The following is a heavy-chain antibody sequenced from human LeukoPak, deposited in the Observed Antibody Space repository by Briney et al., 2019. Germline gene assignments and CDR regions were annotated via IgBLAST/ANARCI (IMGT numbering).Heavy chain of an antibody. V-gene: IGHV4-38-2*02. CDR2: IYHSGST. D-gene: IGHD3-3*01. J-gene: IGHJ4*02. Sequence: SETLSLTCTVSGYSISSGYYWGWIRQPPGKGLGWIGSIYHSGSTYYNPSLKSRVTISVDTSKNQFSLKLSSVTAADTAVYYCARDKVTYDFWSGYSHLGSFDYWGQGTLVTVSS. CDR3: ARDKVTYDFWSGYSHLGSFDY. CDR1: GYSISSGYY.